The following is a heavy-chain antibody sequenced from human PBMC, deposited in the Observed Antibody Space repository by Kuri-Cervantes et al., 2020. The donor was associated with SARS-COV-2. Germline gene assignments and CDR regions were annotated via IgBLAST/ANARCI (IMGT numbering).Heavy chain of an antibody. J-gene: IGHJ5*02. D-gene: IGHD2-2*01. CDR3: ARADIVVVPAAIVFSSRGWFDP. CDR2: INHSGST. V-gene: IGHV4-34*01. Sequence: GSLRLSCAVFGGSFSAYYWNWIRQLPGKGLECIGEINHSGSTNYNPSLNSRVTISIDTSNDHFSLRPSSVTAADTAVYYCARADIVVVPAAIVFSSRGWFDPWGQGTLVTVSS. CDR1: GGSFSAYY.